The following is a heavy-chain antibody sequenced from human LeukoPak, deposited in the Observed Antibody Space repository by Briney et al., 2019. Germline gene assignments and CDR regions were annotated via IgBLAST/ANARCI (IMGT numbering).Heavy chain of an antibody. V-gene: IGHV1-2*02. J-gene: IGHJ5*02. D-gene: IGHD3-16*01. CDR3: ARAVMAGYPNWFDP. Sequence: GSVTVSCKASGYTFTGYYMHWVRQAPGQGLEWMGWINPKSGGTNYAQKFQGRVTMTRDTSISTAYMELSRLRPDDTAVYYCARAVMAGYPNWFDPWGQGTLVTVSS. CDR2: INPKSGGT. CDR1: GYTFTGYY.